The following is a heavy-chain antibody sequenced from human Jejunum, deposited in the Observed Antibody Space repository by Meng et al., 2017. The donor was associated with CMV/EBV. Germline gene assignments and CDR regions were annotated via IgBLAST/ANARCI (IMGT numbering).Heavy chain of an antibody. CDR2: ISHDGSST. D-gene: IGHD6-13*01. CDR1: GFTFTTW. CDR3: ARGPDHSSRWYGLDS. V-gene: IGHV3-74*01. J-gene: IGHJ4*02. Sequence: SGFTFTTWMRWVRQAPGEGLVWVARISHDGSSTPYANSVKGRFTLSRDNAKNTLFLQMNSLRVEDTAVYFCARGPDHSSRWYGLDSWGQGTLVTVSS.